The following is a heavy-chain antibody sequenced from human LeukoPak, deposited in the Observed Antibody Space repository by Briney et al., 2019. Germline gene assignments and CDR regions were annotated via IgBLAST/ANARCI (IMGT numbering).Heavy chain of an antibody. CDR3: ARDLGYSSSWYSPLDY. D-gene: IGHD6-13*01. Sequence: TSETPSLTCTVSGGSISSYYWSWIRQPAGKGLEWIGRIYTSGSTNYNPSLKSRVTMSVDTSKNQFSLKLSSVTAADSAVYYCARDLGYSSSWYSPLDYWGQGTLVTVSS. V-gene: IGHV4-4*07. CDR1: GGSISSYY. J-gene: IGHJ4*02. CDR2: IYTSGST.